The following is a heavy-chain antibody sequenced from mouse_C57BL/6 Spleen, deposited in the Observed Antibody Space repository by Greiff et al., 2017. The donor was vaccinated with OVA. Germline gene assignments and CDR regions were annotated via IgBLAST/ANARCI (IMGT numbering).Heavy chain of an antibody. CDR3: ALRQLRPYYAMDY. J-gene: IGHJ4*01. CDR2: IFPGDGDT. D-gene: IGHD3-2*02. CDR1: GYAFSSSW. Sequence: QVQLQQSGPELVKPGASVKISCKASGYAFSSSWMNWVKQRPGQGLEWIGRIFPGDGDTTYNGKFKGKATLTADTSSSTAYMQLSSLTSEDSAVYFCALRQLRPYYAMDYRGQGTSGTVSS. V-gene: IGHV1-82*01.